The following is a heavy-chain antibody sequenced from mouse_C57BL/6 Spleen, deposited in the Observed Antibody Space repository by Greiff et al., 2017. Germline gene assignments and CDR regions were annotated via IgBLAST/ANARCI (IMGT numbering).Heavy chain of an antibody. CDR2: ISSGSSTI. J-gene: IGHJ4*01. V-gene: IGHV5-17*01. Sequence: EVQLQESGGGLVKPGGSLKLSCAASGFTFSDYGMHWVRQAPEKGLEWVAYISSGSSTIYYADTVKGRFTISRDNAKNTLFLQMTSLRSEDTAMYYCASLLYYAMDYWGQGTSVTVSS. D-gene: IGHD1-1*01. CDR3: ASLLYYAMDY. CDR1: GFTFSDYG.